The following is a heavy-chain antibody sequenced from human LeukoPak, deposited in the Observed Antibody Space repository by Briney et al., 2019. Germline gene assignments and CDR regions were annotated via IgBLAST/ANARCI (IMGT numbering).Heavy chain of an antibody. CDR2: IKQDGSKK. CDR3: TRVGYIDEGIDY. CDR1: GFAFRNAW. D-gene: IGHD5-24*01. J-gene: IGHJ4*02. Sequence: GGSLRLSCAVSGFAFRNAWLTWVRQAPGKGLEWVANIKQDGSKKSYVDSVKGRFTISRDNAKNSLYLQMNSLRAEDTAIYYCTRVGYIDEGIDYWGQGTLVTVSS. V-gene: IGHV3-7*04.